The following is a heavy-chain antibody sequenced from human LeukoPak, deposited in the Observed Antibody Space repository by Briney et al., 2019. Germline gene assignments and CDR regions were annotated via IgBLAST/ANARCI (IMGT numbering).Heavy chain of an antibody. CDR1: GFTFSSYS. CDR3: AREDIVVVAAATGGFQH. Sequence: PGGSLRLSCAASGFTFSSYSMNWVRQAPGKGLEWVSAISGSGGSTYYADSVKGRFTISRDNAKNSLNLQMNSLRAEDTAVYFCAREDIVVVAAATGGFQHWGQGTLVSVSS. J-gene: IGHJ1*01. V-gene: IGHV3-21*06. D-gene: IGHD2-15*01. CDR2: ISGSGGST.